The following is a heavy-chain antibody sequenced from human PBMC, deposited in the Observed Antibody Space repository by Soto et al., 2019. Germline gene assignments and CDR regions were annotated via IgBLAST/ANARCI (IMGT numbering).Heavy chain of an antibody. CDR2: IYYSGST. J-gene: IGHJ6*02. Sequence: LSETLSLTCTVSGGSISSGGYYWSWIRQHPGKGLEWIGYIYYSGSTYYNPSLKSRVTISVDTSKNQSSLKLSSVTAADTAVYYCAGTYYDFWSGPRPHYYYYGMDVWGQGTTVTVSS. CDR1: GGSISSGGYY. V-gene: IGHV4-31*03. D-gene: IGHD3-3*01. CDR3: AGTYYDFWSGPRPHYYYYGMDV.